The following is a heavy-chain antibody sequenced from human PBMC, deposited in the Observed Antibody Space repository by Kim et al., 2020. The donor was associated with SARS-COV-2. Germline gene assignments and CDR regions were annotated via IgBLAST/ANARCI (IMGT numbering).Heavy chain of an antibody. CDR2: INTNTGNP. J-gene: IGHJ4*02. CDR1: GYTFTNYA. V-gene: IGHV7-4-1*02. D-gene: IGHD3-10*01. Sequence: ASVKVSCKASGYTFTNYAMNWVRQAPGQGLEWLGWINTNTGNPTYAQAFTGRFIFSLDTSVSTAYLQISSLKAEDSAVYYCARDYYGAGPNSYFDLWGKGTLVTVSS. CDR3: ARDYYGAGPNSYFDL.